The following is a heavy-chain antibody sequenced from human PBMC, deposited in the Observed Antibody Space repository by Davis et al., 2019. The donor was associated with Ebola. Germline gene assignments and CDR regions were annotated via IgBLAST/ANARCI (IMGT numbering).Heavy chain of an antibody. V-gene: IGHV1-8*01. J-gene: IGHJ4*02. Sequence: ASVKVSCKASGYTFTSYDINWVRQATGQGLEWMGWMNPNSGNTGYAQKFQGRVTMTRNTSISTAYMELSSLRSDDTAVYYCARDQQLLSTLIDFWGQGTLVTVSS. CDR3: ARDQQLLSTLIDF. CDR2: MNPNSGNT. CDR1: GYTFTSYD. D-gene: IGHD2-21*02.